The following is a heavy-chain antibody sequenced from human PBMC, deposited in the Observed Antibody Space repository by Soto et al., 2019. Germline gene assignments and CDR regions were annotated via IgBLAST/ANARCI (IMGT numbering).Heavy chain of an antibody. V-gene: IGHV4-39*01. CDR1: GGSISSSSYY. J-gene: IGHJ4*02. D-gene: IGHD6-19*01. Sequence: SETLSLTCTVSGGSISSSSYYWGWIRQPPGKGLEWIGSIYYSGSTYYNPSLKSRVTISVDTSKNQFSLKLSSVTAADTAVYYCARLQWLTKFEYWGQGTLVTVSS. CDR2: IYYSGST. CDR3: ARLQWLTKFEY.